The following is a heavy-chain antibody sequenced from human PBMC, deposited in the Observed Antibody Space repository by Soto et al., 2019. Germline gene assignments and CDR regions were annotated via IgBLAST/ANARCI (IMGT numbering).Heavy chain of an antibody. CDR3: ARSVGSQYDFWSGYYGGMDV. CDR1: GGSISPYY. Sequence: ETLSLTCTVSGGSISPYYWSWIRQPPGKGLEWVGYIYYGGTSSYNPSLKSRVTISLETSKSQISLRLTSVTAADTAVYYCARSVGSQYDFWSGYYGGMDVWGQGTTVTVSS. J-gene: IGHJ6*02. CDR2: IYYGGTS. D-gene: IGHD3-3*01. V-gene: IGHV4-59*08.